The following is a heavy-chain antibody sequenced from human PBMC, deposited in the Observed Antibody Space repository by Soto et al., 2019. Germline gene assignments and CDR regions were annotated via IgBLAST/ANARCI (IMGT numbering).Heavy chain of an antibody. V-gene: IGHV3-9*01. Sequence: EVQLVESGGGLVQPGRSLRLSCAASGFTFDDYAMHWVRQAPGKGLEWVSGIHWNSGTTGYADSVRGRFTISRDNAKNSLYLQMNSLRGEETALYHYVKTTGWTGWDHFDSWGQGTLVTVSS. D-gene: IGHD6-19*01. CDR3: VKTTGWTGWDHFDS. CDR2: IHWNSGTT. CDR1: GFTFDDYA. J-gene: IGHJ4*02.